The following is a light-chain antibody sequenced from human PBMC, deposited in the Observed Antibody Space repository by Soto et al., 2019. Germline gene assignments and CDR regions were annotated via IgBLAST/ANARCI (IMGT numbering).Light chain of an antibody. CDR2: AAS. V-gene: IGKV3-20*01. Sequence: IVLAQSPATLSLSPGERATISCRASHSVANNYLAWYQQKHGQAPRLIIFAASSKATGVPPRFSASGSGTDFTLTIIRLEPEDFAVYFCQQYGGSPPWTFGQGTKVDI. J-gene: IGKJ1*01. CDR3: QQYGGSPPWT. CDR1: HSVANNY.